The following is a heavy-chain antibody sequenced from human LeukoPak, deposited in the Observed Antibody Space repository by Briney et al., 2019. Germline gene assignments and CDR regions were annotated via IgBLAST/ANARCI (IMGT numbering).Heavy chain of an antibody. Sequence: GGSLRLSCAASGSTFSSFAIHWVRQAPGKGLEWVTAISYDGSNKYYADSVKGRFTISRDNSKNTLYVQMNSLRVEDTAMYYCARVGREYSSSSPPDYWGQGTLVTVSS. CDR1: GSTFSSFA. V-gene: IGHV3-30*03. CDR3: ARVGREYSSSSPPDY. D-gene: IGHD6-6*01. J-gene: IGHJ4*02. CDR2: ISYDGSNK.